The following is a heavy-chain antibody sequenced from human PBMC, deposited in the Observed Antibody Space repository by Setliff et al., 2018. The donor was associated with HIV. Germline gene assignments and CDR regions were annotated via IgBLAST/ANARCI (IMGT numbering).Heavy chain of an antibody. V-gene: IGHV1-69*13. Sequence: SVKVSCKASGGTFSSFPISWVRQAPGQGLEWMGGIIPIFGTATYAQKFQGRVTITADESTSTAYMELSSLRSEDTAVYYCARGSYYDFWSGFFHRGTGRRNWFDSWGQGTLVTVSS. CDR3: ARGSYYDFWSGFFHRGTGRRNWFDS. D-gene: IGHD3-3*01. CDR1: GGTFSSFP. J-gene: IGHJ5*01. CDR2: IIPIFGTA.